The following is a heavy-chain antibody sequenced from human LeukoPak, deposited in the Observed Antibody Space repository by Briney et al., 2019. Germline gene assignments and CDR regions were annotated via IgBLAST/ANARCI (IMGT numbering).Heavy chain of an antibody. Sequence: SVTVSCKASGGTFSSYAISWVRQAPGQGLEWMGRIIPIFGIANYAQKFQGRVTITADKSTSTAYVELSSLRSEDTAVYYCAREVTSGGSDAFDIWGQGTMVTVSS. CDR3: AREVTSGGSDAFDI. CDR2: IIPIFGIA. CDR1: GGTFSSYA. D-gene: IGHD2-21*02. V-gene: IGHV1-69*04. J-gene: IGHJ3*02.